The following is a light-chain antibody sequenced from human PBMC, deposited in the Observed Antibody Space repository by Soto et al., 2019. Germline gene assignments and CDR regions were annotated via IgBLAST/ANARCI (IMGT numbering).Light chain of an antibody. CDR3: AAWNDSLNGVV. V-gene: IGLV1-44*01. Sequence: QTVVTQPPSASGTPGQRVTISCSGSYSTIGSKTLNCYQHLPGSAPKLLIYTSNQRPSGVPDRFSGSKSGTSASLAISGLQREDEGDYNCAAWNDSLNGVVFGGGTKLTVL. J-gene: IGLJ3*02. CDR1: YSTIGSKT. CDR2: TSN.